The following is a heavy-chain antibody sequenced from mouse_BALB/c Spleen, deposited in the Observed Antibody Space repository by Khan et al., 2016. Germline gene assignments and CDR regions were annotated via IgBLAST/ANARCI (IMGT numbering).Heavy chain of an antibody. CDR3: GRGDY. CDR1: GFTFSSFG. V-gene: IGHV5-17*02. J-gene: IGHJ2*01. CDR2: ISRGSSAI. Sequence: EVELVESGAGLMQPGGSRKLSCAASGFTFSSFGMHWVRQAPENGLEWVAFISRGSSAINYADTVKGSSTISRDNPKNTLFMQLTSLRSEDTASYYCGRGDYWGQGTTVTVSA.